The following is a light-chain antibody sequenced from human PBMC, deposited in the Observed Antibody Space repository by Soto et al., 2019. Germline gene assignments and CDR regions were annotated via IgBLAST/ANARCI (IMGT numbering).Light chain of an antibody. CDR3: QQRSNWPPIT. Sequence: EIVLTQSPATLSLSPGERATLSCRASQSVSSYLAWYQQQPGQAPSHLIYDASNRATGIPARFSGSGSGTDFTLTISSLEPEDFSVYYCQQRSNWPPITFGQGTRLESK. CDR1: QSVSSY. J-gene: IGKJ5*01. CDR2: DAS. V-gene: IGKV3-11*01.